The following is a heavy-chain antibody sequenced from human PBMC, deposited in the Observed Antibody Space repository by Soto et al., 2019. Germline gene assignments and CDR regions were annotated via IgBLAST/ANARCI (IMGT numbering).Heavy chain of an antibody. J-gene: IGHJ4*02. CDR2: INHSGST. CDR1: GGSFSGYY. Sequence: SETLSLTCAVYGGSFSGYYWSWIRQPPGKGLEWIGEINHSGSTNYNPSLKSRVTISVDTSKNQFSLKLSSVTAADTAVYYCARSEGSSGWYYDYWGQGTLVTVSS. D-gene: IGHD6-19*01. CDR3: ARSEGSSGWYYDY. V-gene: IGHV4-34*01.